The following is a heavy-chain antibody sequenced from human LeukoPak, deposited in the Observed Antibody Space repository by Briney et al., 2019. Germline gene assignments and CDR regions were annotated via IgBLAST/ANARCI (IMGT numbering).Heavy chain of an antibody. CDR3: ARQAAYCSSGSCYPNWFDP. J-gene: IGHJ5*02. CDR1: GGSISSGSYY. CDR2: IYYTGST. D-gene: IGHD2-15*01. Sequence: PSETQSLTCTVSGGSISSGSYYWGWIRQPPGKGLESIGSIYYTGSTYYNPSLKSRVTISVDTSKNQFSLKLSSVTAADTAVYYCARQAAYCSSGSCYPNWFDPWGQGTLVTVSS. V-gene: IGHV4-39*01.